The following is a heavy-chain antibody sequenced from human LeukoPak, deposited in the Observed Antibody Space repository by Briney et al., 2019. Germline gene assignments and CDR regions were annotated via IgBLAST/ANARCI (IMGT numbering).Heavy chain of an antibody. J-gene: IGHJ3*02. CDR3: ARNLWFGESSDAFDM. CDR2: INPKSGGT. D-gene: IGHD3-10*01. Sequence: ASVKVSCKASGYTFTGYYMHWVRQAPGQGLEWMGWINPKSGGTNYAQKFQGRVTMTRDTSISTAYMEMSRLRSDDAAVYYCARNLWFGESSDAFDMWGQGTMVTVSP. CDR1: GYTFTGYY. V-gene: IGHV1-2*02.